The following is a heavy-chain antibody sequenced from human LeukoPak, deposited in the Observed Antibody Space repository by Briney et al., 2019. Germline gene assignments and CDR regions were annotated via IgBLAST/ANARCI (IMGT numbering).Heavy chain of an antibody. CDR2: IIPIFGTA. CDR3: ASSMIRGVIIEYYYYGMDV. Sequence: SVKVSCKASGGTFSSYAISWVRQAPGQGLEWMGGIIPIFGTANYAQKFQGRVTITADESTSTAYMELSSLRSEDTAVYYCASSMIRGVIIEYYYYGMDVWGQGTTVTVSS. V-gene: IGHV1-69*13. CDR1: GGTFSSYA. D-gene: IGHD3-10*01. J-gene: IGHJ6*02.